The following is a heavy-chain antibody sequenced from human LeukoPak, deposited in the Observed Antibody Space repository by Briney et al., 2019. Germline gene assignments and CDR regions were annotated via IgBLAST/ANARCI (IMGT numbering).Heavy chain of an antibody. Sequence: SVKVSCKASGGTFSSYAISWVRQAPGQGLEWMGGIIPIFGTANYAQKFQGRVTITADKSTSTAYMELSSLRSEDTAVYYCARDRGAVAGTSDWFDPWGQGTLVTVS. D-gene: IGHD6-19*01. CDR2: IIPIFGTA. CDR1: GGTFSSYA. CDR3: ARDRGAVAGTSDWFDP. J-gene: IGHJ5*02. V-gene: IGHV1-69*06.